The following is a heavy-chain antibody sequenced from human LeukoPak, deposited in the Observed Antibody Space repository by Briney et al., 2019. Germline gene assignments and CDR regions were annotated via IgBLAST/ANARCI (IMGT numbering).Heavy chain of an antibody. V-gene: IGHV4-34*01. CDR2: INHSGST. Sequence: PSETLSLTCTVSGGSISSYYWSWIRQPPGKGLECIVEINHSGSTNYNPSLKSRVTISVDTSKNQFSLKLSSVTAADTAVYYCARGKLRYCSSTSCYTDNLFFDYSGQGTLVTVSS. D-gene: IGHD2-2*02. CDR3: ARGKLRYCSSTSCYTDNLFFDY. J-gene: IGHJ4*02. CDR1: GGSISSYY.